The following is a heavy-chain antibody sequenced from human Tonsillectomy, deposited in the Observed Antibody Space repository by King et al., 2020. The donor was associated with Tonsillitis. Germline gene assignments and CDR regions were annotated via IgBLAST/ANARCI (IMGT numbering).Heavy chain of an antibody. CDR3: ARGVGVGGGYYYYGMDV. CDR2: IIPIFGTA. Sequence: QLVQSGAEVKKPGSSVKVSCKASGGTFSSYAISWVRQAPGQGLEWMGGIIPIFGTANYAQKFQGRVTITADESTSTAYMELSSLRSEDTAVYYCARGVGVGGGYYYYGMDVWGQGTTVTVSS. V-gene: IGHV1-69*01. D-gene: IGHD3-16*01. J-gene: IGHJ6*02. CDR1: GGTFSSYA.